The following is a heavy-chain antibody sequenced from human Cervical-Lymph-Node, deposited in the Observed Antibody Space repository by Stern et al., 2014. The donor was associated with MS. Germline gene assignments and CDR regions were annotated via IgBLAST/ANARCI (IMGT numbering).Heavy chain of an antibody. D-gene: IGHD3-9*01. J-gene: IGHJ5*02. Sequence: QVQLVQSGAEVKKPGASVKVSCKASGYTFTTYGISWVRQAPGQGLEWMGRIRAYNGNTDYAQKLQGRVTMTTDTSTTTAYMELRSLRSDDTAVYYCAREDRNYDILTGYYGNWFDPWGQGSLVTVSS. CDR1: GYTFTTYG. CDR3: AREDRNYDILTGYYGNWFDP. V-gene: IGHV1-18*01. CDR2: IRAYNGNT.